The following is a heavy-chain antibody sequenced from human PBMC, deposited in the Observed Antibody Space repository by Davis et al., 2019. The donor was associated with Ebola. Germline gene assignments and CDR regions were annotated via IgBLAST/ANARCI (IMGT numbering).Heavy chain of an antibody. Sequence: AASVKVSCKASGYTFTSYYMHWVRQAPGQGLEWMGGIIPIFGTANYAQKFQGRVTITADKSTSTAYMELSSLRSEDTAVYYCARDSSWDYYYYGMDVWGQGTTVTVSS. J-gene: IGHJ6*02. CDR3: ARDSSWDYYYYGMDV. D-gene: IGHD6-13*01. CDR2: IIPIFGTA. CDR1: GYTFTSYY. V-gene: IGHV1-69*06.